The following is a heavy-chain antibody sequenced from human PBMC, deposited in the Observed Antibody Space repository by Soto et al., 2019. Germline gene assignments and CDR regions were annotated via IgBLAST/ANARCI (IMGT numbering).Heavy chain of an antibody. Sequence: PSETLSLTCAVSGDSITSDKWWSWIRQPPGKGLQWIGEIYHSGSTKYNPSLKSRVIISVAKSKNQFSLKLSSVTAADTAVYYCARGETQQQRDYWGQGTLVTVSS. CDR1: GDSITSDKW. V-gene: IGHV4-4*02. D-gene: IGHD6-13*01. CDR2: IYHSGST. J-gene: IGHJ4*02. CDR3: ARGETQQQRDY.